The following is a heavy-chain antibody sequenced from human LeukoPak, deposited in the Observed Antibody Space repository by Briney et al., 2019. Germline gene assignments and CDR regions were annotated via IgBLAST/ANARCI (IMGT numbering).Heavy chain of an antibody. D-gene: IGHD6-19*01. CDR2: INPNSGGT. Sequence: ASVKVSCKASGYTFTGYYTHWVRQAPGQGLEWMGRINPNSGGTNYAQKFQGRVTMTRDTSISTAYMELSRLRSDDTAVYYCARETYSSGWYGMDVWGQGTTVTVSS. CDR3: ARETYSSGWYGMDV. CDR1: GYTFTGYY. V-gene: IGHV1-2*06. J-gene: IGHJ6*02.